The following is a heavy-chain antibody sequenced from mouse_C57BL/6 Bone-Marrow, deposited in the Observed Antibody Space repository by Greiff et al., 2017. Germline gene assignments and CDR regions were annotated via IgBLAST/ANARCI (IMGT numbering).Heavy chain of an antibody. CDR1: GFTFSDYG. D-gene: IGHD4-1*01. CDR2: ISSGSSTI. Sequence: EVQLVESGGGLVKPGGSLKLSCAASGFTFSDYGMHWVRQAPEKGLEWVAYISSGSSTIYYADTVKGRFTISRDNAKNTLFLQRTSLRSEDTAMYYCARTGSFDYWGQGTTLTVSS. CDR3: ARTGSFDY. J-gene: IGHJ2*01. V-gene: IGHV5-17*01.